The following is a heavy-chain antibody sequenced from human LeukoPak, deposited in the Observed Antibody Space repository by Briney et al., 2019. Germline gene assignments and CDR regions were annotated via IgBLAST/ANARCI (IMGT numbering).Heavy chain of an antibody. D-gene: IGHD2-15*01. J-gene: IGHJ3*02. CDR2: IYPGDSDT. V-gene: IGHV5-51*01. Sequence: GESLKISCKGSGYSFTSYWIGWVRQMPGKGREWMGIIYPGDSDTRYSPSFQGQLPTSADKSISTAYLQWSSLKASDTAMYYCARHKPLPYCSGGSCYPNAFDIWGQGTMVTVSS. CDR3: ARHKPLPYCSGGSCYPNAFDI. CDR1: GYSFTSYW.